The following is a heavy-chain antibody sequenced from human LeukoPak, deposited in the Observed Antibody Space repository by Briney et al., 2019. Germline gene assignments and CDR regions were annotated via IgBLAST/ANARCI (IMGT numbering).Heavy chain of an antibody. V-gene: IGHV1-69*04. CDR3: ASRLDGSSGVYGMDV. CDR2: IIPILGIA. D-gene: IGHD6-13*01. Sequence: SVKVSCKASEGTFSSYAISWVRQAPGLGLEWMGRIIPILGIANYAQKFQGRVTITADESTSTAYMELSSLRSEDTAVYYCASRLDGSSGVYGMDVWGQGTTVNVSS. J-gene: IGHJ6*02. CDR1: EGTFSSYA.